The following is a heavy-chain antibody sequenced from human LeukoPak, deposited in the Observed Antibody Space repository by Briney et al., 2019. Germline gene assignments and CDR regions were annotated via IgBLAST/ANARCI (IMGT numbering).Heavy chain of an antibody. CDR2: IKQDGSEQ. V-gene: IGHV3-7*01. D-gene: IGHD3-16*01. CDR1: GFTFTRYW. Sequence: PGGSLRLSCAASGFTFTRYWMAWVRQAPGKGLEWVANIKQDGSEQYHVDSVRGRFTMSRDNTKNIVFLQMDSLRVEDTAVYYCARDEGGVHFLHIDYWGQGTLVTVSS. J-gene: IGHJ4*02. CDR3: ARDEGGVHFLHIDY.